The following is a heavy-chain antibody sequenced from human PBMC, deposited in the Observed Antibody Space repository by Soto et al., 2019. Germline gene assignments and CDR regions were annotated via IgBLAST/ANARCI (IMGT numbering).Heavy chain of an antibody. CDR3: AKHCGGDCSNGFDI. J-gene: IGHJ3*02. Sequence: SVKVSCKTSADIFNNYYMHWVRQAPGQGLEWMGVMTPSDGSTNYAQGFQGRVTMTRDTSTRTVYVELSSLRSEDTAVYYCAKHCGGDCSNGFDIWGQGTKVTVSS. CDR1: ADIFNNYY. D-gene: IGHD2-21*02. CDR2: MTPSDGST. V-gene: IGHV1-46*02.